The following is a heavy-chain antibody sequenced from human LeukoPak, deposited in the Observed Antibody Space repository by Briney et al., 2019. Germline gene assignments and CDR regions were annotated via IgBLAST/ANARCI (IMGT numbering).Heavy chain of an antibody. CDR2: IYHSGNT. Sequence: SETLSLTCTVSDYSISSGYYWGWIRQPPGKGLEWIGSIYHSGNTYYNPSLKSRVTISVDKSKNQFSLKLSSVTAADTAVYYCARVGEMTHAFDIWGQGTMVTVSS. D-gene: IGHD5-24*01. CDR1: DYSISSGYY. CDR3: ARVGEMTHAFDI. J-gene: IGHJ3*02. V-gene: IGHV4-38-2*02.